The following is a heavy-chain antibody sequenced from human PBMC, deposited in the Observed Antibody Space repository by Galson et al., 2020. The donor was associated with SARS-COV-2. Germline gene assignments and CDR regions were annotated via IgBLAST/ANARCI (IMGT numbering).Heavy chain of an antibody. V-gene: IGHV1-18*04. CDR3: ARDQVYGGNSGY. D-gene: IGHD4-17*01. CDR2: ISAYNGNT. Sequence: ASVKVSCKTSGFTFTNYGFSWVRQAPGPGLAWMGWISAYNGNTKYEQRFQGRVTMTTDTSTSTVYMELRSLRSDDTALYYCARDQVYGGNSGYWGQGTLVTVSS. CDR1: GFTFTNYG. J-gene: IGHJ4*02.